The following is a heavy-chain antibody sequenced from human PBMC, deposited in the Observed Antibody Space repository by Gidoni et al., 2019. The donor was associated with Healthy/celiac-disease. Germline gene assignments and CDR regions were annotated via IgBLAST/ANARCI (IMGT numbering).Heavy chain of an antibody. D-gene: IGHD5-18*01. CDR3: ARTVDTAMVWPGEPPRQYYFDY. J-gene: IGHJ4*02. V-gene: IGHV2-70*01. CDR1: GFSLSTSGMC. CDR2: IDWDDDK. Sequence: QVTLRESGPALVKPTQTLTLTCTFSGFSLSTSGMCVSWIRQPPGKALEWLALIDWDDDKYYSTSLKTRLTISKDTSKNQVVLTMTNMDPVDTATYYCARTVDTAMVWPGEPPRQYYFDYWGQGTLVTVSS.